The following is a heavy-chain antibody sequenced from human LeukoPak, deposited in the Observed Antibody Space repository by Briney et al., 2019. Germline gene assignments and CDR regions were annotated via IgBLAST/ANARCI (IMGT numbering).Heavy chain of an antibody. CDR3: AKAPKIVVVPAAIDY. CDR1: GFTFSSYG. CDR2: IRYDGSNK. D-gene: IGHD2-2*01. Sequence: GGSLRLSCAASGFTFSSYGMHWVRQAPGKGLEWVAFIRYDGSNKYYADSVKGRFTISRDNSKNTLYLQMNSLRAEDTAVYYCAKAPKIVVVPAAIDYWGQGTLVTVSS. V-gene: IGHV3-30*02. J-gene: IGHJ4*02.